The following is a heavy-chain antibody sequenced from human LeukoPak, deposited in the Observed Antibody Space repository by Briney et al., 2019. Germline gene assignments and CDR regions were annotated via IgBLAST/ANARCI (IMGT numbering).Heavy chain of an antibody. J-gene: IGHJ3*01. CDR2: VNLQGST. V-gene: IGHV4-4*02. CDR1: GGSITSTNW. D-gene: IGHD3-10*01. CDR3: ARDRQIVVRAHGTLDL. Sequence: SETLSLTCGVSGGSITSTNWTWVRQPPGKGLEWIGEVNLQGSTNYNPSLMGRVAISVDMSENHISLQLTSVTAADTAVYYCARDRQIVVRAHGTLDLWGQGTMVTVSS.